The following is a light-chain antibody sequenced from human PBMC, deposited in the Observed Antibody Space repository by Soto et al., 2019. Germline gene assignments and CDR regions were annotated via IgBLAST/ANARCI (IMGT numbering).Light chain of an antibody. CDR3: QQYDSYPLT. V-gene: IGKV1-5*03. CDR2: KAS. CDR1: QRISSW. J-gene: IGKJ4*01. Sequence: DIQMTQSPSTLSASVGDRVTITCRASQRISSWLAWYQQKPGKAPNLLIYKASTLESGVPSRFSGSGSGTEFTLTVSSLQPDDFAPYYCQQYDSYPLTFGGGTKVEI.